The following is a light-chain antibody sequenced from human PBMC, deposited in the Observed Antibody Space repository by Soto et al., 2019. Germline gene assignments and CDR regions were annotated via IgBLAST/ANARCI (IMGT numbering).Light chain of an antibody. CDR2: AAS. Sequence: DIQMTQSSSSLSASVGDRVIITCRASQSIRKYLNWYQHKPGKVPTLLIYAASSLQSGVPSRFSGSGSGTEFTLTITSLQPEDFATYYCQQSGDTPPWTFGQGTKVEIK. V-gene: IGKV1-39*01. CDR1: QSIRKY. J-gene: IGKJ1*01. CDR3: QQSGDTPPWT.